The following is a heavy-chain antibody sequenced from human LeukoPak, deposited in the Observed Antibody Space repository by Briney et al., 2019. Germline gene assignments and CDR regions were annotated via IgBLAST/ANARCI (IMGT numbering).Heavy chain of an antibody. CDR3: ARDLWDYFDSSGYYPSDY. CDR2: ISSSSYI. V-gene: IGHV3-21*01. CDR1: GFTFSSYS. Sequence: GGSLRLSCAVSGFTFSSYSMNWVRQAPGKGLEWVSSISSSSYIYYADSVRGRFTISRDNAKNSLYLQMNSLRAEDTAVYYCARDLWDYFDSSGYYPSDYWGQGTLVTVSS. J-gene: IGHJ4*02. D-gene: IGHD3-22*01.